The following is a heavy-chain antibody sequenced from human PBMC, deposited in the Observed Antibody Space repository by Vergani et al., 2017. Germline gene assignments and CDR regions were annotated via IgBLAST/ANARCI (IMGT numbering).Heavy chain of an antibody. CDR3: ARDGIKYNWFDP. J-gene: IGHJ5*02. Sequence: QVQLVQSGAEVKKPGASVTVSCKASGYTFTSYAMHWVRQAPGQRLEWMGWINAGNGNTKYSQKFQGRVTITRDTSASTAYMELSSLRSEDTAVYYCARDGIKYNWFDPWGQGTLVTVSS. CDR1: GYTFTSYA. D-gene: IGHD1-26*01. CDR2: INAGNGNT. V-gene: IGHV1-3*01.